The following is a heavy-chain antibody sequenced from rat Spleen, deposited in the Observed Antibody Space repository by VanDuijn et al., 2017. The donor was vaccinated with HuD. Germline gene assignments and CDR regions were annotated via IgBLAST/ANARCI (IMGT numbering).Heavy chain of an antibody. V-gene: IGHV3-1*01. CDR1: GYSITSNY. CDR2: IDFSGST. Sequence: EVQLQESGPGLVKPSHSLSLTCSVTGYSITSNYWGWIRKFPGNKMEWMGYIDFSGSTGYNPSLKARISITRDLSKNQFFLQLNSVSTEDTAIYYCARYRDTYGHVGIFDYWGQGVRVTVSS. CDR3: ARYRDTYGHVGIFDY. J-gene: IGHJ2*01. D-gene: IGHD2-5*01.